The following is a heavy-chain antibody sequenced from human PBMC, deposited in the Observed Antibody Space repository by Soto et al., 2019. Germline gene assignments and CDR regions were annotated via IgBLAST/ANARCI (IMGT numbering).Heavy chain of an antibody. J-gene: IGHJ5*02. CDR3: ARVGLKYLRCLEP. V-gene: IGHV1-3*01. CDR2: INADNGDT. CDR1: GYTFRSYD. D-gene: IGHD3-10*01. Sequence: ASVKVSYKASGYTFRSYDIQWVRQAPGKSLEWMGWINADNGDTKYSQNFQDRVTITRDTSANTVYMELSSLTTEETAVYYCARVGLKYLRCLEPWGQESLVTVAS.